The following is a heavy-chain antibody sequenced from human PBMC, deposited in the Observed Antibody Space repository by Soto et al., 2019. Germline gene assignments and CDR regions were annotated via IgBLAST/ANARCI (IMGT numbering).Heavy chain of an antibody. J-gene: IGHJ4*02. Sequence: GSLSLSCAASGLTFSNYAMSWVRQAPGKGLEWVSHITAGGTTYYADSVKGRFTISRDSSKNTLYLQMNSLRAEDTAVYYWAKALVGAPSCFDYWGQGTLVTVSS. CDR2: ITAGGTT. D-gene: IGHD1-26*01. CDR1: GLTFSNYA. CDR3: AKALVGAPSCFDY. V-gene: IGHV3-23*01.